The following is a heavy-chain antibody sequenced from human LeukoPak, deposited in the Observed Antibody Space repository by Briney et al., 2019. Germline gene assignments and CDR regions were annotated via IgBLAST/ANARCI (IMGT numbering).Heavy chain of an antibody. CDR2: IYYSGST. CDR1: GGSISSGGYY. J-gene: IGHJ5*02. CDR3: ARGPRGDYYDSSGYYYRAKRGWFDP. Sequence: PSETLSLTCTVSGGSISSGGYYWSWIRQHPGKGLEWIGYIYYSGSTNYNPSLKSRVTISVDTSKNQFSLKLSSVTAADTAVYYCARGPRGDYYDSSGYYYRAKRGWFDPWGQGTLVTVSS. D-gene: IGHD3-22*01. V-gene: IGHV4-61*08.